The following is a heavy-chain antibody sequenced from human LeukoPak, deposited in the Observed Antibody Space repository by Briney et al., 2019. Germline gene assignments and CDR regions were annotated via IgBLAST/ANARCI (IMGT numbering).Heavy chain of an antibody. Sequence: PGGSLRLSCAASGFTSSSYGMHWVRQAPGKGLEWVAVIWYDGSNKYYADSVKGRFTISRDNSKNTLYLQMNSLRAEDTAVYYCAKPPPRGAAARPYYFDYWGQGTLVTVSS. D-gene: IGHD6-13*01. J-gene: IGHJ4*02. CDR2: IWYDGSNK. CDR1: GFTSSSYG. V-gene: IGHV3-33*06. CDR3: AKPPPRGAAARPYYFDY.